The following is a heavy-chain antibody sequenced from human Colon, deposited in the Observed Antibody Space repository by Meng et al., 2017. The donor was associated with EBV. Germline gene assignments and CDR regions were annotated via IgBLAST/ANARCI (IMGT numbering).Heavy chain of an antibody. D-gene: IGHD1-14*01. CDR3: ARGGTFDP. V-gene: IGHV7-4-1*02. CDR1: GYTFSTYT. CDR2: ISTNTGTP. J-gene: IGHJ5*02. Sequence: VQLVQSGSELKKPVVSVKVSCKASGYTFSTYTITWVRQAHGRGLEWMGWISTNTGTPTYTQGFTGRFVFSLDTSVSTAYLQISSLKAEDTAVYYCARGGTFDPWGQGTLVTVSS.